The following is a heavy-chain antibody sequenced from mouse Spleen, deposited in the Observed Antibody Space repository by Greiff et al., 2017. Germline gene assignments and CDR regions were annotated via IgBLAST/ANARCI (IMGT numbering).Heavy chain of an antibody. CDR3: ARRGPLLRSFDY. CDR2: INPNNGGT. Sequence: EVQLQQSGPELVKPGASVKISCKASGYTFTDYYMNWVKQSHGKSLEWIGDINPNNGGTSYNQKFKGKATLTVDKSSSTAYMELRSLTSEDSAVYYCARRGPLLRSFDYWGQGTTLTVSS. D-gene: IGHD1-1*01. V-gene: IGHV1-26*01. CDR1: GYTFTDYY. J-gene: IGHJ2*01.